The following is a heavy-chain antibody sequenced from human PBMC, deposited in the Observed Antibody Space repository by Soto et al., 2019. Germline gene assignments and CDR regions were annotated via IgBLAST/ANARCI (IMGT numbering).Heavy chain of an antibody. CDR1: GFTFSSYW. J-gene: IGHJ6*03. D-gene: IGHD3-10*01. V-gene: IGHV3-7*01. CDR3: ARDRIEFGDMSAYYYMDV. Sequence: PGGSLRLSCAASGFTFSSYWMSWVRQAPGKGLEWVANIKQDGSEKYYVDSVKGRFTISRDNAKNSLYLQMNSLRAEDTAVYYCARDRIEFGDMSAYYYMDVWGKGTTVTVSS. CDR2: IKQDGSEK.